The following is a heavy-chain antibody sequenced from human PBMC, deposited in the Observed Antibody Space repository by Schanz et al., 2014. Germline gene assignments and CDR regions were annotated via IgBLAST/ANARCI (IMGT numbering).Heavy chain of an antibody. V-gene: IGHV3-33*01. J-gene: IGHJ4*02. CDR3: VRDLGGDQTDY. CDR2: IRYDGRNK. Sequence: QVQLVESGGGVVQPGRSLRLSCVASGFTFISYDIHWVRQAPGKGLEWVAVIRYDGRNKNFVESVKGRFTISRDNSKNILTMQMSSLRAEDTAVYYCVRDLGGDQTDYWGQGTLVTVSS. D-gene: IGHD4-17*01. CDR1: GFTFISYD.